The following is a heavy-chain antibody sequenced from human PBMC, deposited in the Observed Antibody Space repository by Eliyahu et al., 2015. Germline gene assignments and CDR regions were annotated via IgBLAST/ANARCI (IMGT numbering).Heavy chain of an antibody. CDR3: ARVVSEYYDFWSGSNWFDP. D-gene: IGHD3-3*01. Sequence: QVQLVQSGAEVKKPGASVKVSCKASGXXFTGYYXHWVRQAPGQGLXWMGRXNPNSGGTNYAQKFQGRVTMTRDTSISTAYMELSRLRSDDTAVYYCARVVSEYYDFWSGSNWFDPWGQGTLVTVSS. CDR2: XNPNSGGT. CDR1: GXXFTGYY. V-gene: IGHV1-2*06. J-gene: IGHJ5*02.